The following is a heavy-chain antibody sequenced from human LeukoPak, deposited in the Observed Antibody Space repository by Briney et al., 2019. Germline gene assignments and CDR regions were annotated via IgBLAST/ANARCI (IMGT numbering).Heavy chain of an antibody. D-gene: IGHD2-15*01. CDR2: IYYSGST. CDR3: ARELGYCSGGSFYSNWFDP. CDR1: GGSISSYY. J-gene: IGHJ5*02. V-gene: IGHV4-59*01. Sequence: SETLSLTCTVSGGSISSYYWSWIRQPPGKGLEWIGNIYYSGSTNYNPSLKSRVTISVDTSKNQFSLKLSSVTAADTAVYYCARELGYCSGGSFYSNWFDPWGQGTLVTVSS.